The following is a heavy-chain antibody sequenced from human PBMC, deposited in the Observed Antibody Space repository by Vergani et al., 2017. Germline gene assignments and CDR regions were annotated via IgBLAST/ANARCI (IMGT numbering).Heavy chain of an antibody. J-gene: IGHJ4*02. V-gene: IGHV3-33*01. D-gene: IGHD3-3*01. CDR2: IWYDGSNK. CDR3: ARDWSGSGLGDY. CDR1: GFTFSSYG. Sequence: QVQLVESGGGVVQPGRSLRLSCAASGFTFSSYGMHWVRQAPGKGLEWVAVIWYDGSNKYYADSVKGRFNISRDYSKNTLYLQMNSLRAEDTAVYYCARDWSGSGLGDYWGQGTLVTVSS.